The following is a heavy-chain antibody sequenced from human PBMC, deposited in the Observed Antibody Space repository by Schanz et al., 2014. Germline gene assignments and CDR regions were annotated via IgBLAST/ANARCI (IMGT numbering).Heavy chain of an antibody. CDR2: ISGTGGDDT. J-gene: IGHJ3*02. Sequence: EVQLLESGGGLVQPGGSLRLSCEASGFSFGNYAMSWVRQAPGKGLLWVSSISGTGGDDTYYADSVKGRFTISRDNSKNTLYLQMNSLRAEDTAVYYCAKGRFGELSAIDIWGQGTMVTVSS. CDR1: GFSFGNYA. CDR3: AKGRFGELSAIDI. D-gene: IGHD3-10*01. V-gene: IGHV3-23*01.